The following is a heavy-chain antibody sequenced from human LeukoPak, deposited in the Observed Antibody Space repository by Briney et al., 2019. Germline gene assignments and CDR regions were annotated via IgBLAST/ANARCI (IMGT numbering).Heavy chain of an antibody. Sequence: GGSLRLSCAASEFIFSGDWMNWVRQAPGKGVEWGANIKQDGSEKQYVDSVRGRFTISRDNAKNSLYLQMNSLRVEDTAVYYCARDGFVGAADYWGQGTLVTVSS. CDR2: IKQDGSEK. D-gene: IGHD6-13*01. CDR1: EFIFSGDW. CDR3: ARDGFVGAADY. V-gene: IGHV3-7*01. J-gene: IGHJ4*02.